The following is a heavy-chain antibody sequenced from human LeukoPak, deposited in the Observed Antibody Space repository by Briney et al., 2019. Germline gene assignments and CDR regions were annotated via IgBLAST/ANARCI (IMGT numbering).Heavy chain of an antibody. CDR2: IYYSGST. J-gene: IGHJ3*02. V-gene: IGHV4-59*11. Sequence: SETLSLTCTVSGGSISSHYWSWIRQPPGKGLEWIGYIYYSGSTNYNPSLKSRVTISVDTSKNQFSLKLSFVTAADTAVYYCARQYYYGAFDIWGQGTMVTVSS. D-gene: IGHD3-10*01. CDR3: ARQYYYGAFDI. CDR1: GGSISSHY.